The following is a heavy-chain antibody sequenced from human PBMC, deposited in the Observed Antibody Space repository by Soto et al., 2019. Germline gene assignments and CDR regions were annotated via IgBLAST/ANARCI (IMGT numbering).Heavy chain of an antibody. V-gene: IGHV3-48*01. CDR2: ISSSSSTI. CDR1: GFTFSSYS. J-gene: IGHJ3*02. CDR3: ARDLRGYSYGSSAFDI. D-gene: IGHD5-18*01. Sequence: GGSLRLSCAASGFTFSSYSMNWVRQAPGKGLEWVSYISSSSSTIYYADSVKGRFTISRDNAKNSLYLQMNSLRAEDTAVYYCARDLRGYSYGSSAFDIWGQGTMVTVSS.